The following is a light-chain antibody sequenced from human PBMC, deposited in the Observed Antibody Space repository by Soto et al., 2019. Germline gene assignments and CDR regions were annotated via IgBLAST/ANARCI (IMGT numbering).Light chain of an antibody. J-gene: IGKJ2*01. V-gene: IGKV1-6*01. CDR2: GTS. CDR3: LQDYNYPYT. CDR1: QDIRND. Sequence: GDRVTITCRASQDIRNDLGWYQQKPGKPPKLLIYGTSNLQSGVPSRFSGSGSGTDFTLTISSLQPEDFATYYCLQDYNYPYTFGQGTKLEIK.